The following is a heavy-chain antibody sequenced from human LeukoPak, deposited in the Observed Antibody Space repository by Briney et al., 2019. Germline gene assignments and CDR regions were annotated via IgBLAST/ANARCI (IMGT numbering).Heavy chain of an antibody. CDR1: GGSISSGDDY. V-gene: IGHV4-30-4*08. CDR2: IYYSGST. D-gene: IGHD2-2*02. Sequence: PSETLSLTCTVSGGSISSGDDYWSWIRQPPGKGLEWIGYIYYSGSTYYNPSLKSRVTISVDTSKNQFSLKLSSVTAADTAVYYCARGAVVVPAAIRYYYYYYYMDVWDKGTTVTVSS. J-gene: IGHJ6*03. CDR3: ARGAVVVPAAIRYYYYYYYMDV.